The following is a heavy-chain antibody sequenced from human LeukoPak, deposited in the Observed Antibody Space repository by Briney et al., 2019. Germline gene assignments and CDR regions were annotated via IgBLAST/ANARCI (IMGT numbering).Heavy chain of an antibody. J-gene: IGHJ4*02. CDR2: IRGSDGYT. CDR3: AKDFRYYDKGY. Sequence: GGSLRLSCAASGFTFNTYAMSWVRQAPGKGLEWVSTIRGSDGYTYYADSVKGRFTISRDNSNNALYLQMNSLRAEDTAVYYCAKDFRYYDKGYWGQGTLVTVSS. D-gene: IGHD3-22*01. CDR1: GFTFNTYA. V-gene: IGHV3-23*01.